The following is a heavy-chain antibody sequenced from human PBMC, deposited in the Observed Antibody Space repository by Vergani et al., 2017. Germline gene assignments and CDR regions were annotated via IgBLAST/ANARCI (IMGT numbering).Heavy chain of an antibody. CDR2: IYSGGST. Sequence: EVQLVESGGGLIQPGGSLRLSCAASGFTVSSNYMSWVRQAPGKGLEWVSVIYSGGSTYYADSVKGRFTISRDNSKNTLYLQMNSLRAEDTAVYYCASQVYYDFWSGYNMMAGAFDIWGQGTMVTVSS. CDR3: ASQVYYDFWSGYNMMAGAFDI. J-gene: IGHJ3*02. CDR1: GFTVSSNY. V-gene: IGHV3-53*01. D-gene: IGHD3-3*01.